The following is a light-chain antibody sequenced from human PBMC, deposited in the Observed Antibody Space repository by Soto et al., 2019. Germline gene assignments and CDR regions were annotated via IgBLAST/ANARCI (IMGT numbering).Light chain of an antibody. CDR3: LQDYNYPWT. CDR2: AAS. J-gene: IGKJ1*01. V-gene: IGKV1-6*01. CDR1: QSISSY. Sequence: IQMTQSPSSLSASVGDRVTSTCRASQSISSYLNWYQQKPGKAPKLLIYAASSLQSGVPSRFSGSGSGTDFTLTISSLQPEDFATYYCLQDYNYPWTFGQGTNVDIK.